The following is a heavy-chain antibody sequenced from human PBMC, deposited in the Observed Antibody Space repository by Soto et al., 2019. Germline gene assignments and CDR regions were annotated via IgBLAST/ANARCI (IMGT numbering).Heavy chain of an antibody. V-gene: IGHV4-39*02. J-gene: IGHJ6*02. D-gene: IGHD2-2*01. CDR2: FDYSEST. CDR3: ANLDTSSKTSCSFYDLDV. CDR1: GDSLSSSSYY. Sequence: SETLSLTCTVSGDSLSSSSYYWGWIRQPPGKWLEWVGSFDYSESTYFNPSLKSRVTISINTSKNHPSLKLSSVTAANTAVYYCANLDTSSKTSCSFYDLDVSGLGTT.